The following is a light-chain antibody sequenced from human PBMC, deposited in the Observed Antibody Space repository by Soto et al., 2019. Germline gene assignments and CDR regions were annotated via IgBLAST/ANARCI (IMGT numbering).Light chain of an antibody. CDR1: QRASRQY. CDR2: GVS. Sequence: VLTQSPDTLSLSPGERATLSRRASQRASRQYLSWYQQRPDQPPRLLIYGVSMRADGIPDRFSGGGSGSEFTLTINRLEPEDFAVYYCQDFDSPQWTFGQGTKVDIK. J-gene: IGKJ1*01. CDR3: QDFDSPQWT. V-gene: IGKV3-20*01.